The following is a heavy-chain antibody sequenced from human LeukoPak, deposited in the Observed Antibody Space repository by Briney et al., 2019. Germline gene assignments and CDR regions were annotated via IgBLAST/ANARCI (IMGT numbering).Heavy chain of an antibody. CDR3: AGPSGYCSSTSCPFDY. Sequence: PSETLSLTCTVSGGSISGYYWSWIRQPPGKGLEWIGSIYYSGSTYYNPSLKSRVTISVDTSKNQFSLKLSSVTAADTAVYYCAGPSGYCSSTSCPFDYWGQGTLVTVSS. D-gene: IGHD2-2*01. J-gene: IGHJ4*02. CDR1: GGSISGYY. V-gene: IGHV4-59*05. CDR2: IYYSGST.